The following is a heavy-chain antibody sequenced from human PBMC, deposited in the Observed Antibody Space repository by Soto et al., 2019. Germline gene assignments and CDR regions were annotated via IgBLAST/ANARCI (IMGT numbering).Heavy chain of an antibody. J-gene: IGHJ4*02. V-gene: IGHV4-4*02. CDR3: ARASASSKLRGVVIN. CDR1: GASIITDNW. CDR2: IYHSGNT. D-gene: IGHD3-10*01. Sequence: QVQLQESGPGLVKPSGTLSLTCALSGASIITDNWWSWVRQPPGKEMEWIVEIYHSGNTNFNPSVKSRVTISVYTSKNQCSLTVSSVTAADTSIYYCARASASSKLRGVVINWGQGTLVTVSS.